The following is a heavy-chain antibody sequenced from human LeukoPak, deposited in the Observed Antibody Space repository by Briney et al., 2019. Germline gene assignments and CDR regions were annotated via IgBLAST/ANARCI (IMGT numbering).Heavy chain of an antibody. D-gene: IGHD3-10*01. J-gene: IGHJ3*02. CDR3: ARFAIIAGAAFDI. CDR1: GYSISSGYY. CDR2: IYHSGST. V-gene: IGHV4-38-2*02. Sequence: PSETLSLTCTVSGYSISSGYYWGWIRQPPGKGLEWIGSIYHSGSTYYNPSLKSRVTISVDTSKSQFSLKLSSVTAADTAVYYCARFAIIAGAAFDIWGQGTMVTVSS.